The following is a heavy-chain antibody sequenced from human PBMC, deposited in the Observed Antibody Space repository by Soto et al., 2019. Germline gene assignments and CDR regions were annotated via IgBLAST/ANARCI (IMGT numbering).Heavy chain of an antibody. CDR3: AHAYGGRSLY. CDR1: GFSLTTDRVG. D-gene: IGHD1-26*01. J-gene: IGHJ4*02. CDR2: IYWDDTK. V-gene: IGHV2-5*02. Sequence: QITLKESGPTLVKPTQTLTLTCTFSGFSLTTDRVGVGWIRQPPGEALEWLAVIYWDDTKTYRPSLESRLTINKDTSKNQVAPTMTNMDSVDTATYYCAHAYGGRSLYWGQGTLVTVSS.